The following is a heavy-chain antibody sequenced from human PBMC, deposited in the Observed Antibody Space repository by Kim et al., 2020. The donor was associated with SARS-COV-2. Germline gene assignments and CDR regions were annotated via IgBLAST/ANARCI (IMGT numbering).Heavy chain of an antibody. J-gene: IGHJ4*02. Sequence: GGSLRLSCAASGFTFSSYAMHWVRQAPGKGLEWVAVISYDGSNKYYADSVKGRFTISRDNSKNTLYLQMNSLRAEDTAVYYCARDRGGLHTILYYFDYWGQGTLVTVSS. V-gene: IGHV3-30*04. D-gene: IGHD3-10*01. CDR1: GFTFSSYA. CDR3: ARDRGGLHTILYYFDY. CDR2: ISYDGSNK.